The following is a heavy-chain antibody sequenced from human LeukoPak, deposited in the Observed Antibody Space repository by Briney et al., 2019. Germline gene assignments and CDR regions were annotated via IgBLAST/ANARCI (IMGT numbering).Heavy chain of an antibody. J-gene: IGHJ5*02. Sequence: GGSLRLSCAASGFTFSSYEMNWFRQAPGKGLEWLSYISTTSPTIKYVDSVTGRFTTPRHNANHSSYLQMNNLRAEDSAVYYCVRKTVGAQNWFGPWGQGTLVSVSS. D-gene: IGHD1-26*01. V-gene: IGHV3-48*03. CDR1: GFTFSSYE. CDR2: ISTTSPTI. CDR3: VRKTVGAQNWFGP.